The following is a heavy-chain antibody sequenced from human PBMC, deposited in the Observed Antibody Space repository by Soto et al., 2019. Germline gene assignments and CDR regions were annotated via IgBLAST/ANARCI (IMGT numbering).Heavy chain of an antibody. CDR3: ARYELSFRGYHSYHMDV. CDR2: ISGYNGNT. V-gene: IGHV1-18*01. CDR1: GYTFSSYG. D-gene: IGHD2-2*01. Sequence: QVQLVQSGAEVKKPGATVKVSCKASGYTFSSYGINWVRQAPGQGLEWMGWISGYNGNTDYAQKVQNRVTMTTDTSTSTAYMELRSLISDDTAVYYCARYELSFRGYHSYHMDVWGRGTTIIVSS. J-gene: IGHJ6*03.